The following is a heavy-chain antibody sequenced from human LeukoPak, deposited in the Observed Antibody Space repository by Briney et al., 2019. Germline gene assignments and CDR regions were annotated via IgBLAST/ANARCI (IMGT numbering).Heavy chain of an antibody. Sequence: PGGSLRLSCAASGFTFSSYSMNWVRQAPGKGLEYVSAISSNGGSTYYANSVKGRFTISRDNSKNTLYLQMGSLRAEDMAVYYCARIYSGYDSGDYWGQGTLVTVSS. CDR2: ISSNGGST. CDR1: GFTFSSYS. J-gene: IGHJ4*02. D-gene: IGHD5-12*01. CDR3: ARIYSGYDSGDY. V-gene: IGHV3-64*01.